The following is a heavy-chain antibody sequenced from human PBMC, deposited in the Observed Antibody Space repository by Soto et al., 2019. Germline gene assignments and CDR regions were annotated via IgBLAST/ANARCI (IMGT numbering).Heavy chain of an antibody. CDR2: ISDDGSRA. D-gene: IGHD3-10*01. J-gene: IGHJ4*02. Sequence: EVQLVESGGDLVQPGGSLRLSCTASGFTFSMYWMHWVRQVPGKGPEWVSRISDDGSRADYADSVKGRFTISRDNAKNTLYLEMHVLRADDTAVYYCTRGPRPSSVGTGAFWGQGTPVNVSS. V-gene: IGHV3-74*01. CDR1: GFTFSMYW. CDR3: TRGPRPSSVGTGAF.